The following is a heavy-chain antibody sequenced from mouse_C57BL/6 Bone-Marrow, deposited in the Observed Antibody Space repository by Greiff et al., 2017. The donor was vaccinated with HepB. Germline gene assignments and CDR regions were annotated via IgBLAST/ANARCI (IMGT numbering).Heavy chain of an antibody. CDR3: AILYYFDY. CDR1: GYTFTDYY. Sequence: DVHLVESGPVLVKPGASVKMSCKASGYTFTDYYMNWVKQSHGKSLEWIGVINPYNGGTSYNQKFKGKATLTVDKSSSTAYMELNSLTSEDSAVYYCAILYYFDYWGQGTTLTVSS. J-gene: IGHJ2*01. V-gene: IGHV1-19*01. CDR2: INPYNGGT.